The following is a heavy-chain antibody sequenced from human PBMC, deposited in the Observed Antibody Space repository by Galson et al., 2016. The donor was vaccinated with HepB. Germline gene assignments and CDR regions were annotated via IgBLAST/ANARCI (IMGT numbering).Heavy chain of an antibody. CDR3: ARVLYRGYSYGYGYGMDV. CDR1: GFTFSDYY. D-gene: IGHD5-18*01. CDR2: ISPSGSTI. J-gene: IGHJ6*02. V-gene: IGHV3-11*01. Sequence: SLRLSCAASGFTFSDYYMSWIRQAPGKGLEWVSYISPSGSTIYYADSVKGRFTMSRDNGKDSLQLQMNSLRAEDTAVYYCARVLYRGYSYGYGYGMDVWGQGTTVTVSS.